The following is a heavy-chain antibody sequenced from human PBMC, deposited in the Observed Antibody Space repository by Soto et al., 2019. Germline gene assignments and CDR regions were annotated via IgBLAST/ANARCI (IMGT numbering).Heavy chain of an antibody. D-gene: IGHD3-22*01. J-gene: IGHJ4*02. CDR3: AKGDSSDNYPYYLDY. CDR1: GFPFDSYG. CDR2: IGGAGNNK. Sequence: SLRLSCVASGFPFDSYGIHWVRRAPGKGLEWVATIGGAGNNKYYADSVKGRFTISRDNSKNTLYLQMNSLRAEDTAVYYCAKGDSSDNYPYYLDYWGQGTQVTVSS. V-gene: IGHV3-33*06.